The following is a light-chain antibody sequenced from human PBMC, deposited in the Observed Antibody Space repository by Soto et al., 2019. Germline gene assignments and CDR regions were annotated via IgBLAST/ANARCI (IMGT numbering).Light chain of an antibody. J-gene: IGKJ5*01. CDR2: AAY. V-gene: IGKV1-39*01. Sequence: DIQMTQSPSSLSASVGDTVTITCRASQIISTYLTWYQQKPGKAPKLLIYAAYNLQSGVPSRFSGSGSGTDFTLTISSLQPEDFAVYYCQQYNSWPPITFGQGTRLEIK. CDR3: QQYNSWPPIT. CDR1: QIISTY.